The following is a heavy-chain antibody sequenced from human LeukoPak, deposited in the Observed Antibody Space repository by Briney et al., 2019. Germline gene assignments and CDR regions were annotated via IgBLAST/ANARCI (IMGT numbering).Heavy chain of an antibody. J-gene: IGHJ5*02. CDR3: ARHKIVITMLGVHRWFDP. Sequence: PSETLSLTCAVYGGYFSGDYWSWIRQPPGKGLEWIGDINRSGRAVYNTSLKSRVIISVDTSKNQFSLKVNSVTAADTAVYYCARHKIVITMLGVHRWFDPWGQGTLVAVSS. V-gene: IGHV4-34*01. CDR2: INRSGRA. CDR1: GGYFSGDY. D-gene: IGHD3-3*01.